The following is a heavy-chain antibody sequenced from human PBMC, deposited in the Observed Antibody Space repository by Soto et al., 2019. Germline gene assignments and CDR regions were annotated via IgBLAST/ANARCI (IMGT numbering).Heavy chain of an antibody. V-gene: IGHV4-4*02. Sequence: SETLSLTCAGSGGSVSSRNWGGWVRKPPGKGLEWIGEIYHSGSTNYNPSLKSRVTISVDKSKNQFSLKLSSVTAADTAVYYCARGVAATGYYYYYYGMDVWGQGTTVTVSS. J-gene: IGHJ6*02. CDR2: IYHSGST. D-gene: IGHD2-15*01. CDR1: GGSVSSRNW. CDR3: ARGVAATGYYYYYYGMDV.